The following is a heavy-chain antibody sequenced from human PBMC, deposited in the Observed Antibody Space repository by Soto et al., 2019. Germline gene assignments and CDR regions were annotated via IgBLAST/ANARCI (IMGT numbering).Heavy chain of an antibody. CDR3: ARDRDGSYPAAFDI. Sequence: PSETLSLTCAVSGGSISRYYLSWIRQPPGKGLEWIGYIYYSGSTNYNPSLKSRVTISVDTSKNQFSLKLSSVTAADTAVYYCARDRDGSYPAAFDIWGQGTMVTVSS. J-gene: IGHJ3*02. V-gene: IGHV4-59*01. CDR1: GGSISRYY. D-gene: IGHD1-26*01. CDR2: IYYSGST.